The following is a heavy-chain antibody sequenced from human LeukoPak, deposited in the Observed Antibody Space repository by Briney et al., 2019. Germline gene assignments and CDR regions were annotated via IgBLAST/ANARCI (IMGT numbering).Heavy chain of an antibody. J-gene: IGHJ4*02. V-gene: IGHV4-34*01. CDR1: GGSFSGYY. CDR2: INHSGST. D-gene: IGHD1-26*01. CDR3: ARGGRGGATAFNY. Sequence: SETLSLTCAVSGGSFSGYYWSWIRQPPGKGLEWIGEINHSGSTNYNPSLKSRVTISVDTSKNQFSLKLSSVTAADTAVYYCARGGRGGATAFNYWGQGTLVTVSS.